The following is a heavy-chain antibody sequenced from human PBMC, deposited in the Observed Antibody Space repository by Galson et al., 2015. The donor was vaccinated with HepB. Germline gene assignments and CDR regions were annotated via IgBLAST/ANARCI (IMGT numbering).Heavy chain of an antibody. D-gene: IGHD6-13*01. J-gene: IGHJ4*02. CDR3: AREMATAGVAGFDY. CDR1: GYTFSYYA. Sequence: SVKVSCKASGYTFSYYAMNWVRQAPGQGLEWVGWINTNTGNPTYAQGFTGRFVFSLDISVSTAYLQISSLKTEDTAVYYCAREMATAGVAGFDYWGRGTLVTVSS. CDR2: INTNTGNP. V-gene: IGHV7-4-1*02.